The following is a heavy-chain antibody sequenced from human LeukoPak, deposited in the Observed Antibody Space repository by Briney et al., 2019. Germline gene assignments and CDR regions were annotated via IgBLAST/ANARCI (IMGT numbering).Heavy chain of an antibody. Sequence: GGSLRLSCGASGFTFSTYTMHWVRQTPDKGLEWVAVISSDGSNENYADSVKGRFIISRDNSKNTLYLRMNNLTPEDTAVYYCAKGHDTTWYGNWLDPWGQGTLVTVSS. CDR2: ISSDGSNE. CDR3: AKGHDTTWYGNWLDP. D-gene: IGHD6-13*01. V-gene: IGHV3-30*18. CDR1: GFTFSTYT. J-gene: IGHJ5*02.